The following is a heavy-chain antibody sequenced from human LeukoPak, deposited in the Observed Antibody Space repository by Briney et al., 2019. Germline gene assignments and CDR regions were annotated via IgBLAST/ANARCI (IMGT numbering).Heavy chain of an antibody. D-gene: IGHD3-22*01. V-gene: IGHV4-34*01. J-gene: IGHJ4*02. CDR3: ARNNYYDSSGDPLDFDY. Sequence: SETLSLTCAVYGGSFSGYYWSWIRQPPGKGLEWIGEINHSGSTNYNPSLKSRVTISVDTSKNQFSLKLSSVTAADTAVYYCARNNYYDSSGDPLDFDYWGRGTQVTVSS. CDR1: GGSFSGYY. CDR2: INHSGST.